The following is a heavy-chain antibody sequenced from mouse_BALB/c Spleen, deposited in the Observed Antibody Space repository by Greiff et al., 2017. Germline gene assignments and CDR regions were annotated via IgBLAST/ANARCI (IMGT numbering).Heavy chain of an antibody. CDR3: NARDTTAPKGY. J-gene: IGHJ2*01. Sequence: VQLQQSGAELVRSGASVKLSCTASGFNIKDYYMHWVKQRPEQGLEWIGWIYPENGDTEYAPKFQGKATMTADTSSNTAYLQLSSLTSEDTAVYYCNARDTTAPKGYWGQGTTLTVSS. CDR1: GFNIKDYY. D-gene: IGHD1-2*01. CDR2: IYPENGDT. V-gene: IGHV14-4*02.